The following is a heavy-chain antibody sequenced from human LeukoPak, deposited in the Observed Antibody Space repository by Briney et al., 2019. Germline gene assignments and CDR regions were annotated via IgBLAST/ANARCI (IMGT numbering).Heavy chain of an antibody. Sequence: XVXXAXGXGLEWMGWMNPNSGNTGYAQKFQGRVTMTRNTSISTAYMELSSLRSEDTAVYYCARGRGLFDYWGQGTLVTVSS. CDR3: ARGRGLFDY. J-gene: IGHJ4*02. V-gene: IGHV1-8*01. CDR2: MNPNSGNT.